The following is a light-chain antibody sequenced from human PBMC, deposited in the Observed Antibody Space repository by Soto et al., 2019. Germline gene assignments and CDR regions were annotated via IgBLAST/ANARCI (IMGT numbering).Light chain of an antibody. J-gene: IGLJ1*01. CDR3: GSYAISRTYI. Sequence: QSSLTQPTSVSGSPGQSITISCTGTSSDVGAHHYVSWYQQHPGKAPKLMIYDGYDPPSVVSYRFSCSKSTNTASLTISGPQSEDEADYYCGSYAISRTYIFGGGTKGTVL. CDR1: SSDVGAHHY. CDR2: DGY. V-gene: IGLV2-14*03.